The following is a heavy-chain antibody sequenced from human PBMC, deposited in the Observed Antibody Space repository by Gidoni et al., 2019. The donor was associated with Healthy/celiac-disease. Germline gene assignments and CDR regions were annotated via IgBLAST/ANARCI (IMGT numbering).Heavy chain of an antibody. V-gene: IGHV4-59*01. CDR1: GGSISSYY. CDR3: ARATYDSSGYYYQFDY. Sequence: QVQLQESGPGLVKPSETLSLTCTVSGGSISSYYWSWIRQPPGKGLEWIGYIYYSGSTNYNPSLKSRVTISVDTSKNQFSLKLSSVTAADTAVYYGARATYDSSGYYYQFDYWGQGTLVTVSS. D-gene: IGHD3-22*01. CDR2: IYYSGST. J-gene: IGHJ4*02.